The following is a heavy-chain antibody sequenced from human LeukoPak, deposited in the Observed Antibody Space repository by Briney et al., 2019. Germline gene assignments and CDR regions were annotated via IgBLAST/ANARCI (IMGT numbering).Heavy chain of an antibody. CDR2: IRFDEKNR. D-gene: IGHD3-9*01. J-gene: IGHJ3*02. V-gene: IGHV3-30*02. CDR3: VKGPEYNILTGYKKNHGLDI. Sequence: GGSLRLSCGVSGLTFSRFGMHWVRQAPGKGLEWVTFIRFDEKNRNFSDSVKGRFSVSRDNSKNTLYLHMRSLRPEDTAVYYCVKGPEYNILTGYKKNHGLDIWGQGTMVTVSS. CDR1: GLTFSRFG.